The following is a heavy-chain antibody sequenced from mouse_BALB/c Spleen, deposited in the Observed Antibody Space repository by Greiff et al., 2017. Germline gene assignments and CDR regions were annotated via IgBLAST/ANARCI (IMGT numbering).Heavy chain of an antibody. CDR3: ARGLTTVYYFDY. CDR2: IWAGGST. CDR1: GFSLTSYG. Sequence: VKLVESGPGLVAPSQSLSITCTVSGFSLTSYGVHWVRQPPGKGLEWLGVIWAGGSTNYNSALMSRLSISKDNSKSQVFLKMNSLQTDDTAMYYCARGLTTVYYFDYWGQGTTLTVSS. J-gene: IGHJ2*01. V-gene: IGHV2-9*02. D-gene: IGHD1-1*01.